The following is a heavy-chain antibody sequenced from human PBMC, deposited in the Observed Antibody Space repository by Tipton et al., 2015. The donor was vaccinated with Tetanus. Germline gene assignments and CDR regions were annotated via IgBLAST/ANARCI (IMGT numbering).Heavy chain of an antibody. CDR1: GGSVSDKKYY. J-gene: IGHJ5*02. Sequence: TLSLTCTVSGGSVSDKKYYWGWIRQPPGKGLERIASIYFQGSTYYSPSLKTRVTIAVDTAQNLFSLRLTSVTAADTAMYYCARHLYGYWFDPWGQGALVTVSS. CDR2: IYFQGST. D-gene: IGHD3-10*01. V-gene: IGHV4-39*01. CDR3: ARHLYGYWFDP.